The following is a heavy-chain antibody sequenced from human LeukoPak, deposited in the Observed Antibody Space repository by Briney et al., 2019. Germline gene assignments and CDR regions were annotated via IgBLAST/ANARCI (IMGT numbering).Heavy chain of an antibody. D-gene: IGHD4-17*01. CDR3: ARDDLGSYGDYLY. V-gene: IGHV3-21*01. J-gene: IGHJ4*02. CDR2: ISSSSSYI. CDR1: GFTFSSYS. Sequence: GGSLRLSCAASGFTFSSYSMNWVRQAPGKGLEWVSSISSSSSYIYYADSVKGRFTISRDNAKNSLYLRMNSLRAEDTAVYYCARDDLGSYGDYLYWGQGTLVTVSS.